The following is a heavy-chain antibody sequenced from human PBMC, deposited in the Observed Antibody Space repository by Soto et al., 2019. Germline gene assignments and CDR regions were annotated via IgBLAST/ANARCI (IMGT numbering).Heavy chain of an antibody. D-gene: IGHD3-16*01. CDR3: AREQYAYQAFHYGMDV. CDR2: IWYDGSNK. V-gene: IGHV3-33*01. Sequence: QVQLVESGGGVVQPGRSLRLSCAASGFTFSAYGMHWVRQAPGKGLEWVAFIWYDGSNKYYADSVKGRFTISRDNSKNTVYVQMNSLRGEDTAVYYCAREQYAYQAFHYGMDVWGQGTTVTVSS. CDR1: GFTFSAYG. J-gene: IGHJ6*02.